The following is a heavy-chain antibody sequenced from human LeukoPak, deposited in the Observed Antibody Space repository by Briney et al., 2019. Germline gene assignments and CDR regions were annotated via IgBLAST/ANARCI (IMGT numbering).Heavy chain of an antibody. Sequence: GGSLRLSCAASGFTVSSNYMSWVRQAPGKGLEWVSVIYSGGSTYYADSVKGRFTISRDNPKNTLYLQMNSLRAEDTAVYYCARALRYCSGGSCYSDWFDPWGQGTLVTVSS. CDR3: ARALRYCSGGSCYSDWFDP. CDR1: GFTVSSNY. D-gene: IGHD2-15*01. CDR2: IYSGGST. V-gene: IGHV3-66*02. J-gene: IGHJ5*02.